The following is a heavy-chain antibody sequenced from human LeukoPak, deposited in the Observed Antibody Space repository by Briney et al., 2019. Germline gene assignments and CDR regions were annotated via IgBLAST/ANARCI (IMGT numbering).Heavy chain of an antibody. CDR3: ARDQGLSYWYFDL. V-gene: IGHV4-59*01. Sequence: PSEALSLTCTVSGGSTSSYYWSWIRQPPGKGLEWIGYIYYSGSTNYNPSLMSRVTISVDTSKNQFSLKLSSVTAADTAVYYCARDQGLSYWYFDLWGRGTLVTVSS. CDR2: IYYSGST. J-gene: IGHJ2*01. CDR1: GGSTSSYY. D-gene: IGHD3/OR15-3a*01.